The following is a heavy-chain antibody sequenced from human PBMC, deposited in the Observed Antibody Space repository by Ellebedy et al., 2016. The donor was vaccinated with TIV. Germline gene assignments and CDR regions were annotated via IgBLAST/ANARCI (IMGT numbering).Heavy chain of an antibody. D-gene: IGHD6-13*01. CDR1: GYIFTGYY. J-gene: IGHJ4*02. CDR2: INPNSGGT. Sequence: ASVKVSCKASGYIFTGYYMHWVRQAPGQGLEWMGWINPNSGGTNYAQNFQGRVTMTRDTSFSTAYMELSSLRSDDTAVYYCARGPYTSSWYVIDYWGQGTLVTVSS. V-gene: IGHV1-2*02. CDR3: ARGPYTSSWYVIDY.